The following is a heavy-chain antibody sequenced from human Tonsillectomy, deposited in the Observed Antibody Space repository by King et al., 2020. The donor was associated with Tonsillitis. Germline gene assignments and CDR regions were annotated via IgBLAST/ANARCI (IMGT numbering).Heavy chain of an antibody. J-gene: IGHJ4*02. V-gene: IGHV4-39*01. CDR1: GGSISSSSYY. Sequence: LQLQESGPGLVKPSETLSLTCSVSGGSISSSSYYWGWIRQPPGKGLEWIGSMYYSGSTYYNPSLKSRVTISVDTSKNQFSLKLRSVTAADTAMYYCAICSSGWFLSNDYWGQGTLVTVSS. CDR2: MYYSGST. D-gene: IGHD6-19*01. CDR3: AICSSGWFLSNDY.